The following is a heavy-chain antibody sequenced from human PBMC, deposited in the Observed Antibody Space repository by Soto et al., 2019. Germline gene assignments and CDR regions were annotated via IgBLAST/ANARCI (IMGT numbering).Heavy chain of an antibody. J-gene: IGHJ6*03. CDR1: GGSISSYY. D-gene: IGHD3-10*01. CDR2: IYYSGST. V-gene: IGHV4-59*08. CDR3: ARVLFSPNHYYYYMDV. Sequence: SETLSLTCTVSGGSISSYYWSWIRQPPGKGLEWIGYIYYSGSTNYNPSLKSRVTISVDTSKNQFSLKLSSVTAADTAVYYCARVLFSPNHYYYYMDVWGKGTTVTVSS.